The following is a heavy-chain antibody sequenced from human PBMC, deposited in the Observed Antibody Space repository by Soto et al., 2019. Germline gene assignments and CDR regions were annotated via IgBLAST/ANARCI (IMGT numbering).Heavy chain of an antibody. Sequence: PGWSLRLSCAASGFTFGSYVMHWVRQAPGKGLEHVSGITSDGGGTYYANSVKGRFTISRDNSKNTLYLQMGSLRAEDMAVYYCASVIVAGATFRGYFDYWGLGTLVTVSX. V-gene: IGHV3-64*01. CDR2: ITSDGGGT. CDR1: GFTFGSYV. J-gene: IGHJ4*02. D-gene: IGHD6-19*01. CDR3: ASVIVAGATFRGYFDY.